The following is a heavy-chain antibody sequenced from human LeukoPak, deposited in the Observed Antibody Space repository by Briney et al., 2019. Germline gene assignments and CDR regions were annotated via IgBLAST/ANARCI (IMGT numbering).Heavy chain of an antibody. J-gene: IGHJ4*02. CDR2: LYPSGRT. V-gene: IGHV4-4*07. CDR1: GGSISLSF. D-gene: IGHD6-19*01. Sequence: PSETLSLTCTVSGGSISLSFWSWLRQPAGKGLEWVGRLYPSGRTENNPSLKSRVSISLDAPKSQFSLRLASVTAADTAVYFCARDEGSGWYYFDSWGQGTRVTVPS. CDR3: ARDEGSGWYYFDS.